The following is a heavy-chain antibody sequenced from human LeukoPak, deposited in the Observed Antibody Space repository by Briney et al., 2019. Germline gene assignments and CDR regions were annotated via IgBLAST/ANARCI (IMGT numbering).Heavy chain of an antibody. CDR3: ARRDYGYMMS. Sequence: PSETLSLTCAVYGGSFSGYYWSWIRQPPGKGLEWIGEINHSGSTNYNTSLKSRVTISVDTSKNRFSLKLSSVTAADTAVYYCARRDYGYMMSWGQGTLVTVSS. J-gene: IGHJ5*02. V-gene: IGHV4-34*01. CDR2: INHSGST. D-gene: IGHD5-18*01. CDR1: GGSFSGYY.